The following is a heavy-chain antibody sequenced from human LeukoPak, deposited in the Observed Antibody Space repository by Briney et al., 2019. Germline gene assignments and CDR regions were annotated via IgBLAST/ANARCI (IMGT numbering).Heavy chain of an antibody. Sequence: PSETLSLTCAVHGGSFSGYYWTWIRQPPGKGLEWIGEINHGESTNYNPSLKSRVIISVDKSKNQFSLKLSSVTAADTAVYYCARVYIKWGRYLQHWGQGTLVTVSS. J-gene: IGHJ1*01. D-gene: IGHD1-26*01. CDR2: INHGEST. V-gene: IGHV4-34*01. CDR3: ARVYIKWGRYLQH. CDR1: GGSFSGYY.